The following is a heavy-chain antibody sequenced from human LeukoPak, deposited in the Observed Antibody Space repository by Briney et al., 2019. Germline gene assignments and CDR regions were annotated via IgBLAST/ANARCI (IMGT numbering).Heavy chain of an antibody. CDR3: ARGAGHYGDQGYWFDP. J-gene: IGHJ5*02. CDR1: GYTFTCYY. D-gene: IGHD4-17*01. V-gene: IGHV1-2*04. Sequence: ASVKVSCKASGYTFTCYYMHWVRQAPGQGLEWMGWINPNSGGTNYAQKFQGWVTMTRDTSISTAYMELSRLRSDDTAVYYCARGAGHYGDQGYWFDPWGQGTLVTVSS. CDR2: INPNSGGT.